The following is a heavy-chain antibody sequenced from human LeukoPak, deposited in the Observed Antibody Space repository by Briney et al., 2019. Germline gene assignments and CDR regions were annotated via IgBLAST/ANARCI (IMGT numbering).Heavy chain of an antibody. J-gene: IGHJ4*02. CDR3: ASRPGRGSSWSFDY. CDR1: GYTFTSYD. V-gene: IGHV1-8*03. CDR2: MNPDNGHT. Sequence: ASVKVSCKASGYTFTSYDISWVRQATGQGLEWMGWMNPDNGHTGYAQKFQGRVTFTRNTSISTAYMELSSLRSEDTAVYYCASRPGRGSSWSFDYWGQGTLVTVSS. D-gene: IGHD1-26*01.